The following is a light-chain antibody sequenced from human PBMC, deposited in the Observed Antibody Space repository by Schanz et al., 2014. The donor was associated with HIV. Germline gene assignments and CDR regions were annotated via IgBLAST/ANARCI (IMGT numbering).Light chain of an antibody. CDR3: CSYTTSSTRV. J-gene: IGLJ2*01. CDR1: YSNIGNNY. CDR2: LNS. V-gene: IGLV1-51*01. Sequence: QSVLTQPPSVSAAPGQKVIISCSGDYSNIGNNYVSWYQQFPGAAPRLLIYLNSQRPSGIPARFSGSKSGNTASLTVSGLQAEDEADYYCCSYTTSSTRVFGGGTKLTVL.